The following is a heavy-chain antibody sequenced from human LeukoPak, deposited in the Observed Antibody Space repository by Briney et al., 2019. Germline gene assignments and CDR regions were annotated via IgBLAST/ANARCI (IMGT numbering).Heavy chain of an antibody. J-gene: IGHJ5*02. Sequence: SETLSLTCAVYGGSFSGYYWSWIRQPPGKGLEWIGEINHSGSTNYNLSLKSRVTISVDTSKNQFSLKLSSVTAADTAVYYCARWDIVVVPAAIYNWFDPWGQGTLVTVSS. D-gene: IGHD2-2*01. V-gene: IGHV4-34*01. CDR2: INHSGST. CDR3: ARWDIVVVPAAIYNWFDP. CDR1: GGSFSGYY.